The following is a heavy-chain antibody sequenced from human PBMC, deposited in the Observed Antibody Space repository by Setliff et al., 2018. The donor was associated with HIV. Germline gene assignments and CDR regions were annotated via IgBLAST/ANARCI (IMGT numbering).Heavy chain of an antibody. J-gene: IGHJ4*02. V-gene: IGHV1-46*01. CDR1: GYRFSNHF. CDR3: ANRLRSSNNWYYFDY. CDR2: IDPTDGST. D-gene: IGHD6-13*01. Sequence: ASVKVSCKSSGYRFSNHFIHWVRQAPGQGLEWMEVIDPTDGSTSFTQKFQGRVTVTRDTSTSTVYMELSGLKSEDTAIYYCANRLRSSNNWYYFDYWGPGTLVTVSS.